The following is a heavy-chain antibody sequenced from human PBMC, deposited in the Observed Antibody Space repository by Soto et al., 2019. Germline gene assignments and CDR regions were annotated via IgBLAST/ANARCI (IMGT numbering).Heavy chain of an antibody. D-gene: IGHD2-21*01. Sequence: PSETQSLTCTVSGGSISSYYWSWIRQPPGKGLEWIGYIYYSGSTNYNPSLKSRVTISVDTSKNQFSLKLSSVTAADTAVYYCARIPTQEDYFDYWGQGTLVTAPQ. CDR2: IYYSGST. V-gene: IGHV4-59*01. CDR3: ARIPTQEDYFDY. J-gene: IGHJ4*02. CDR1: GGSISSYY.